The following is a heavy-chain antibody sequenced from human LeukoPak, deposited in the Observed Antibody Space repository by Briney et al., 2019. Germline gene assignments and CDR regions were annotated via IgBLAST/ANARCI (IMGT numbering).Heavy chain of an antibody. CDR3: ARRRDGYNSFDY. D-gene: IGHD5-24*01. V-gene: IGHV1-69*04. CDR2: IIPILGIA. J-gene: IGHJ4*02. CDR1: GGTFSSYA. Sequence: ASVKVSCKASGGTFSSYAISWVRQAPGQGLEWMGRIIPILGIANYAQKFQGRVTITADKSTSTAYMELSSLRSEDTAVYYCARRRDGYNSFDYWGQGTLVTVSS.